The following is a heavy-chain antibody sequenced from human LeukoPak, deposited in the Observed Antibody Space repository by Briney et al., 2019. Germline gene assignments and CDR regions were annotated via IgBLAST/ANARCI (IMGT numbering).Heavy chain of an antibody. D-gene: IGHD3-10*01. CDR2: IYSSGST. J-gene: IGHJ3*02. CDR3: ARSDGYGLVGI. V-gene: IGHV4-34*01. CDR1: GGSFSGYY. Sequence: SETLSLTCAVYGGSFSGYYWSWIRQPPGKTLEWIGSIYSSGSTYYNPSLKSRVIILIDTTKNHFSLNLSSVTAADTAVYYCARSDGYGLVGIWGQGTMVTVSS.